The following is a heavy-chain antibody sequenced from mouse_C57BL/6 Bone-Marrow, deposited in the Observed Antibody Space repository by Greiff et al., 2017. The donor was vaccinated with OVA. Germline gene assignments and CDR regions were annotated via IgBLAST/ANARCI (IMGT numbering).Heavy chain of an antibody. CDR3: ARHVAAQATGFAY. Sequence: EVQLVESGGGLVQPGGSLKLSCAASGFTFSDYYMYWVRQTPEKRLEWVAYISNGGGSTYYPDTVKGRFTISRDNAKNTLYLQMSRLKSEDTAMYYCARHVAAQATGFAYWGQGTLVTVSA. CDR2: ISNGGGST. CDR1: GFTFSDYY. V-gene: IGHV5-12*01. D-gene: IGHD3-2*02. J-gene: IGHJ3*01.